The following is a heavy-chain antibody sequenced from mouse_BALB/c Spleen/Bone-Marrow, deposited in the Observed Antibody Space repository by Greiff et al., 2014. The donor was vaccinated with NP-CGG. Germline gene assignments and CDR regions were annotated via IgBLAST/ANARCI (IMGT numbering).Heavy chain of an antibody. J-gene: IGHJ2*01. V-gene: IGHV1S33*01. CDR3: SRSDDGFPYSFDY. D-gene: IGHD2-3*01. CDR1: GYTFTSYD. CDR2: VYPGDGST. Sequence: SGPELVKPGALVKISCKASGYTFTSYDINWVKQRPGQGLEWIGWVYPGDGSTKYNEKFKGKATLTADKSSSTAYMQLSSLTSESSAVYFCSRSDDGFPYSFDYRGQGTTLTVSS.